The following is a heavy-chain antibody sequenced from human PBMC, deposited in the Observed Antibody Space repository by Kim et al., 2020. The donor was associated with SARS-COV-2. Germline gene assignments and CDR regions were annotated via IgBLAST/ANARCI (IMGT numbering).Heavy chain of an antibody. CDR3: ARDRGYGSETPCRYLDF. V-gene: IGHV4-59*01. Sequence: SETLSLTCTVSGDPISTYYWSWIRQPPGKGLEWIGYVYYTGSTNLNPSFKSRVTISIDTPKNQFSLRVTSVTASDTAMYYCARDRGYGSETPCRYLDFWGQGTLVTVSS. CDR1: GDPISTYY. J-gene: IGHJ4*02. CDR2: VYYTGST. D-gene: IGHD5-12*01.